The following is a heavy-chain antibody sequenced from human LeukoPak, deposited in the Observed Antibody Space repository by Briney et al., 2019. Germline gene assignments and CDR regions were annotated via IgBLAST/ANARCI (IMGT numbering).Heavy chain of an antibody. CDR2: INPKNAGT. CDR3: ARTLYIAAVPGGFDY. CDR1: GYSFTGHY. V-gene: IGHV1-2*02. D-gene: IGHD6-13*01. Sequence: ASVKVSCKASGYSFTGHYMHWVRQAPGQGLEWMGWINPKNAGTNFAQRFQGRVTMTRDTSISTVYMELSRLRSDDTALYYCARTLYIAAVPGGFDYWGQGTLVTVSS. J-gene: IGHJ4*02.